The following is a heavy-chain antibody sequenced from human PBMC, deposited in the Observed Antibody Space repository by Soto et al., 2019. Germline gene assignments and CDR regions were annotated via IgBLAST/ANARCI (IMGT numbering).Heavy chain of an antibody. CDR1: GFSRSTSGLG. J-gene: IGHJ1*01. CDR3: AYRLLGIEAAGRGSFHH. Sequence: GSGPTLVNPTQTLTLTCTFSGFSRSTSGLGVGWIRQPPGKALEWLALIYWNDDKRYSPSLKSRLTITRDTSKNQVVLTMTNMDPVDTATYFCAYRLLGIEAAGRGSFHHWGQGTLVTVSS. CDR2: IYWNDDK. D-gene: IGHD6-25*01. V-gene: IGHV2-5*01.